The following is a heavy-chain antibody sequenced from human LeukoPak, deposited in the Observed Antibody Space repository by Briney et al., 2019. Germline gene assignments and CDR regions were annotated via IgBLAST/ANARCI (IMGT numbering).Heavy chain of an antibody. CDR2: TYYRSKWYN. J-gene: IGHJ4*02. Sequence: SQPLSLTCAISGDSVCSNSAAWNWIRQSPSRGLEWLGRTYYRSKWYNDYAVSVKSRITINPDTSKNQFSLQLNSVTPEDTAVYYCASGGYSSGWYAYYFDYWGQGTLVTVSS. D-gene: IGHD6-19*01. CDR3: ASGGYSSGWYAYYFDY. CDR1: GDSVCSNSAA. V-gene: IGHV6-1*01.